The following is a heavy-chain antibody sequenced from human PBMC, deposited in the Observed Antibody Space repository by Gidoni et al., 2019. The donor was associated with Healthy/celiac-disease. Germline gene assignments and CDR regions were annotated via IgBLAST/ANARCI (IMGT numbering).Heavy chain of an antibody. V-gene: IGHV5-51*01. CDR3: ARGGYCSSTSCYYYYYYGMDV. CDR1: GYSFTSYW. D-gene: IGHD2-2*03. Sequence: EVQLVQSGAEVKKPGESLKISCQGSGYSFTSYWIGWVRQMPGKGLEWMGIIYPGDSDTRDSPSFQGQVTISADKSISTAYLQWSSLKASDTAMYYCARGGYCSSTSCYYYYYYGMDVWGQGTTVTVSS. J-gene: IGHJ6*02. CDR2: IYPGDSDT.